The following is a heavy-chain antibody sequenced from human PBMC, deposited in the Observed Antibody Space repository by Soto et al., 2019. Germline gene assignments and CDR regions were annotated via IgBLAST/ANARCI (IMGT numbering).Heavy chain of an antibody. CDR1: GYTFNNYG. CDR2: ISVYNGNK. V-gene: IGHV1-18*01. CDR3: ARVAITLIRGLKVDFYSMDV. J-gene: IGHJ6*02. Sequence: ASVKVSCKASGYTFNNYGITWVRQAPGQGLEWLGWISVYNGNKNYAKKVQGRVSMTADTSTSTAHMELRSLQSDDTAVYFCARVAITLIRGLKVDFYSMDVWGQGTTVTVSS. D-gene: IGHD3-10*01.